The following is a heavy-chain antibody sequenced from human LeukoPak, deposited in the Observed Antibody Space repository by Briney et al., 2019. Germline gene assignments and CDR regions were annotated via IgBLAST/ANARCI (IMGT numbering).Heavy chain of an antibody. CDR1: GFTFSSYA. D-gene: IGHD6-13*01. CDR3: AKDGAVGHSSPDDY. CDR2: ISGSGGST. Sequence: GGSLRLSCAASGFTFSSYAMSWVRQAPGKGLEWVSAISGSGGSTYYADSVKGRFTISRDNSKNTLYPQMNSLRAEDTAVYYCAKDGAVGHSSPDDYWGQGTLVTVSS. V-gene: IGHV3-23*01. J-gene: IGHJ4*02.